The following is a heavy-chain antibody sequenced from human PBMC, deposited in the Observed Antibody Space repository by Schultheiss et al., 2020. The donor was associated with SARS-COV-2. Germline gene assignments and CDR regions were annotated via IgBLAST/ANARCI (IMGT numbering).Heavy chain of an antibody. J-gene: IGHJ4*02. D-gene: IGHD3-3*01. CDR3: AKVGGTHYESLEY. CDR1: GFTFSSYG. Sequence: GGSLRLSCAASGFTFSSYGMHWVRQAPGKGLEWVAVISHDGSTKYYADSVKGRFTISRDNSKNTVYLQVNGLRAEDTAVYYCAKVGGTHYESLEYWGQGTLVTVSS. CDR2: ISHDGSTK. V-gene: IGHV3-30*18.